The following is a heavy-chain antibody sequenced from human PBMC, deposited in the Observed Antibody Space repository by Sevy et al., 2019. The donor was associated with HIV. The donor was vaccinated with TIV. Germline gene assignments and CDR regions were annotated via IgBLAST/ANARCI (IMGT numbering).Heavy chain of an antibody. CDR3: AREGGVATTGDNDAFDI. D-gene: IGHD7-27*01. Sequence: ASVKVSCKASGDTFSTYGLSWVRQAPGQGLEWMGGIIPIFGTPNYGQKFQGRATITADESASTAYMELSSMGSEDTALYYGAREGGVATTGDNDAFDIWGHGTLVTVSS. CDR1: GDTFSTYG. V-gene: IGHV1-69*13. CDR2: IIPIFGTP. J-gene: IGHJ3*02.